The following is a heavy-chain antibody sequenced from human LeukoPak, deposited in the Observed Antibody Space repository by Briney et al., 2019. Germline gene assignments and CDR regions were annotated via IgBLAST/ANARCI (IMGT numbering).Heavy chain of an antibody. J-gene: IGHJ4*02. V-gene: IGHV3-43D*03. CDR2: ISWDGGST. Sequence: GGSLRLSCAAPGFTFDDYAMHWVRQAPGKGLEWVSLISWDGGSTYYADSVKGRFTISRDNSKNSLYLQMNSLRAEDTALYYCAKDIKGYSYGQGFDYWGQGTLVTVSS. CDR1: GFTFDDYA. CDR3: AKDIKGYSYGQGFDY. D-gene: IGHD5-18*01.